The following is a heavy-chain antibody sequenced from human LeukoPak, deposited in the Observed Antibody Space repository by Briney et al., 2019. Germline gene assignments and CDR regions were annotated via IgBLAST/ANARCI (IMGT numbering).Heavy chain of an antibody. CDR2: INPNSGGT. CDR3: AGDAYCSGGSCYTIFRY. Sequence: ASVKVSCKASGYTFTGYYMHWVRQAPGQGLEWMGWINPNSGGTNYAQKFQGRVTMTRDTSISTAYMELSRLRSDDTAVYYCAGDAYCSGGSCYTIFRYWGQGTLVTVSS. V-gene: IGHV1-2*02. CDR1: GYTFTGYY. J-gene: IGHJ4*02. D-gene: IGHD2-15*01.